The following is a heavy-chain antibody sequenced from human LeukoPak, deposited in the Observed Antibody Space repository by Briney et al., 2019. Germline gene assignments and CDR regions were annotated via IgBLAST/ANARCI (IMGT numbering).Heavy chain of an antibody. CDR1: GFTFSNYW. J-gene: IGHJ4*02. CDR2: KKQDGNVK. CDR3: ASGFGDD. V-gene: IGHV3-7*02. Sequence: GGSLRLSCVASGFTFSNYWMTWVRQAPGKGLEWVASKKQDGNVKYYVDSVKGRFTISRDNAKNSLYLQMDSLRAEDTALYYCASGFGDDWGQGTLVTVSS. D-gene: IGHD3-10*01.